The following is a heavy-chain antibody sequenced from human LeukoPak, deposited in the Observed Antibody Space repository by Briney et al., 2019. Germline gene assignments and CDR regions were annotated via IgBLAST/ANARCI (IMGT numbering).Heavy chain of an antibody. J-gene: IGHJ5*02. Sequence: SETLSLTCAVSGGSISSGGYSWSWIRQPPGKGLEWIGYIYHSGSTYYNPSLKSRVTISVDRSKNQFSLKLSSVTAADTAVYYCARAQTFASSWFSGWWFDPWGQGTLVTVSS. CDR2: IYHSGST. V-gene: IGHV4-30-2*01. CDR3: ARAQTFASSWFSGWWFDP. D-gene: IGHD6-13*01. CDR1: GGSISSGGYS.